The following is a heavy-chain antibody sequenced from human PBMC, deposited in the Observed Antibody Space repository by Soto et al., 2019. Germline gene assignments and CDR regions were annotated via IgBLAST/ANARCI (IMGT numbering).Heavy chain of an antibody. V-gene: IGHV3-11*01. CDR1: GFGFSDYS. CDR2: ISNSGTTK. D-gene: IGHD6-13*01. CDR3: AREGGDIAAGGTFDY. J-gene: IGHJ4*02. Sequence: QVQLVESGGGLVKPGGTLRLSCAASGFGFSDYSMYWIRQAPGKGLEWVSHISNSGTTKYYADSVKGRFTISRDNAKNSVYLQVNSLRAEDTAMYYCAREGGDIAAGGTFDYWGQGTLVTVSS.